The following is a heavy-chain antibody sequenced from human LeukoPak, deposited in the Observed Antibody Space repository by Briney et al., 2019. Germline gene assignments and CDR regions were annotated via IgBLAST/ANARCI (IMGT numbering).Heavy chain of an antibody. CDR3: AIDLSRYYYGMDV. V-gene: IGHV3-21*01. D-gene: IGHD3-3*02. Sequence: GGSLRLSCAASGFTFSSYSMNWVRQAPGKGLEWVSSISSSSSYIYYADSVKGRFTISRDNAKNSLYLQMSSLRAEDTAVYYCAIDLSRYYYGMDVWGQGTTVTVSS. CDR2: ISSSSSYI. J-gene: IGHJ6*02. CDR1: GFTFSSYS.